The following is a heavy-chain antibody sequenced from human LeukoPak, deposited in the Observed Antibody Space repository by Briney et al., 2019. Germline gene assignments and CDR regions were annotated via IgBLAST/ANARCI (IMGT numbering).Heavy chain of an antibody. CDR2: IYYSGST. Sequence: PSETLSHTRSVSGRSISSSRYYWGWLRPPPGKGLEGLERIYYSGSTYYNPSLKSRVTISVDTSKNQFALKLSAVTAADTAVYYCARQGAVAGSAFDYWGQGTLVTDSS. CDR1: GRSISSSRYY. CDR3: ARQGAVAGSAFDY. V-gene: IGHV4-39*01. J-gene: IGHJ4*02. D-gene: IGHD6-19*01.